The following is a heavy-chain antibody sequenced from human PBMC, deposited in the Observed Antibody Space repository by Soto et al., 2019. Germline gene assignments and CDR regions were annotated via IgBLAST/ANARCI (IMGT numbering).Heavy chain of an antibody. CDR3: AREVPSRYFDL. Sequence: SETLSLTCTVSGGSISSYYWSWIRQPPGKGLEWIGYIYYSGSTIYNTSLESRVTISLDTSRKQFTLKMRSATAADTAVYYCAREVPSRYFDLWGRGTPVTVSS. J-gene: IGHJ2*01. D-gene: IGHD1-1*01. CDR2: IYYSGST. CDR1: GGSISSYY. V-gene: IGHV4-59*12.